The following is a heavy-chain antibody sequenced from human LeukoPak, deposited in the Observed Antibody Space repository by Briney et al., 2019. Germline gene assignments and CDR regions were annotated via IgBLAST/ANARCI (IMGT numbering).Heavy chain of an antibody. D-gene: IGHD3-22*01. CDR3: AKDRPRYYYDSSGFSFDY. CDR2: ISGSGGST. V-gene: IGHV3-23*01. J-gene: IGHJ4*02. CDR1: GFTFSSYA. Sequence: LPGGSLRLSCAASGFTFSSYAMSWVRQAPGKGLEWVSAISGSGGSTYYADSVKGRFTISRDNSKNTLYLQMNSLRAEDTAVYYCAKDRPRYYYDSSGFSFDYWGQGTLVTVSS.